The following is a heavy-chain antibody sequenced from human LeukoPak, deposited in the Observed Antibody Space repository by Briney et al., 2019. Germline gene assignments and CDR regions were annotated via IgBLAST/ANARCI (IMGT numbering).Heavy chain of an antibody. D-gene: IGHD6-6*01. Sequence: SGTLSLTCTVSGGSISSYYWSWIRQPPGKGLEWIGYIYYSGSTNYNPSLKSRVTISVDTSKNQFSLKLSSVTAADTAVYYCASSTKGSSSDYWGQGTLVTVSS. J-gene: IGHJ4*02. CDR2: IYYSGST. CDR1: GGSISSYY. V-gene: IGHV4-59*08. CDR3: ASSTKGSSSDY.